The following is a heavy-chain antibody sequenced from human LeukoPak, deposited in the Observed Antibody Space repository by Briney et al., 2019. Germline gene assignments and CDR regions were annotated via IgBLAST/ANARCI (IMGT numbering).Heavy chain of an antibody. V-gene: IGHV1-2*06. CDR3: ARESITMIVVIDY. CDR1: GYTFTSYY. J-gene: IGHJ4*02. D-gene: IGHD3-22*01. Sequence: ASVKVSCKASGYTFTSYYMHWVRQAPGQGLEWMGRINPNSGGTNYAQKFQGRVTMTRDTSISTAYMELSRLRSDDTAVYYCARESITMIVVIDYWGQGTLVTVSS. CDR2: INPNSGGT.